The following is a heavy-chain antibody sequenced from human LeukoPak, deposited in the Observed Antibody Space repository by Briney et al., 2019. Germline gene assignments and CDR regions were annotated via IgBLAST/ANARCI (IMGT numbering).Heavy chain of an antibody. Sequence: GGSLRLSCAASGFAFSSYSMNWVRQAPGKGLEWVSYISSSSGTIYYADSVKGRFTIPRDNAKNSLYLQMNSLRAEDTAVYYCARDPRYYDFWSGSPDYWGQGTLVTVSS. D-gene: IGHD3-3*01. V-gene: IGHV3-48*04. CDR3: ARDPRYYDFWSGSPDY. CDR2: ISSSSGTI. CDR1: GFAFSSYS. J-gene: IGHJ4*02.